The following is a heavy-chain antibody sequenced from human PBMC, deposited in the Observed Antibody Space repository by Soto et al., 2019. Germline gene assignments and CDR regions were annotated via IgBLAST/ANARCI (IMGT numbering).Heavy chain of an antibody. CDR3: AKRATASWYVFDC. V-gene: IGHV3-23*01. CDR1: GFTFSSDA. CDR2: ISGSGGKF. Sequence: EVRLLESGGGFVQPGGSLRLSCVASGFTFSSDAMSWVRQAPGKGLEWVSTISGSGGKFYYAESVKGRFTISRDNSKNTLYLQMNSLRVEDTALYYCAKRATASWYVFDCWGQGTLVTVSS. D-gene: IGHD6-13*01. J-gene: IGHJ4*02.